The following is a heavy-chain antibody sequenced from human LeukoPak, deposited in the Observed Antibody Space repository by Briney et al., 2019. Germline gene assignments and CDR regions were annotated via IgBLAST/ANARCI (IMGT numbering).Heavy chain of an antibody. Sequence: GGSLRLSCAASGFTFSSYSMNWVRQAPGMGLEWVSSISSSSSYIYYADSVKGRFTISRDNAKNSLYLQMNSLRAEDTAVYYCARDEGSVGIVGAKYYFDYRGQGTLVTVSS. CDR3: ARDEGSVGIVGAKYYFDY. J-gene: IGHJ4*02. CDR2: ISSSSSYI. V-gene: IGHV3-21*01. D-gene: IGHD1-26*01. CDR1: GFTFSSYS.